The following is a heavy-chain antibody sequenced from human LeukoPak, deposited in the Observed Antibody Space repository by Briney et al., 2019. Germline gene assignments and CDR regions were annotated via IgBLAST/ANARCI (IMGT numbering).Heavy chain of an antibody. V-gene: IGHV4-59*01. Sequence: SETLSLTCTVSGDSISRYYWSWIRQSPGKGLEWIGYFYYIGSTNYNPSLKSRVTISVDTSKNQFSLKLSSVTAADTAVYYCARDDSSGWYGNWGQGTLVTVSS. D-gene: IGHD6-19*01. J-gene: IGHJ4*02. CDR2: FYYIGST. CDR3: ARDDSSGWYGN. CDR1: GDSISRYY.